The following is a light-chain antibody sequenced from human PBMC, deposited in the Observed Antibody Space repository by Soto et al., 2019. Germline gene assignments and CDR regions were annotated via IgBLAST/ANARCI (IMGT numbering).Light chain of an antibody. CDR2: GAS. V-gene: IGKV3-15*01. Sequence: EIVMTQSPATLSVSPGERATLSCRASQSVSSNLAWYQKKSGQAPRLLIFGASTRATGIPARFGGSGSGTEFTLTISSLQSEDFAVYYFQQYKNWPLTFGGGTKVEIK. J-gene: IGKJ4*01. CDR3: QQYKNWPLT. CDR1: QSVSSN.